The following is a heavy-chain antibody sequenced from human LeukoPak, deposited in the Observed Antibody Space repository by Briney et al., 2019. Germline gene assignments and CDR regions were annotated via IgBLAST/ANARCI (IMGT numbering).Heavy chain of an antibody. J-gene: IGHJ6*02. Sequence: GGSLRLSCAASGFTFRDYEMNWVRQAPGKGLEWLSYISSSGTAIYYADSVKGRFTISRDKGKNSLYLQMNSLRHEDTAVYYCAREQYSSTPHIDGFDVWGQGTTVTVSS. CDR3: AREQYSSTPHIDGFDV. D-gene: IGHD6-13*01. CDR2: ISSSGTAI. CDR1: GFTFRDYE. V-gene: IGHV3-48*03.